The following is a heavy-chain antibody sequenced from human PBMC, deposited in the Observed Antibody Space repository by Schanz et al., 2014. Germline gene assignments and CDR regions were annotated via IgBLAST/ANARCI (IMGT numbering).Heavy chain of an antibody. J-gene: IGHJ6*02. CDR1: GFTFSSYA. CDR2: ISDSGGSK. V-gene: IGHV3-23*04. D-gene: IGHD6-13*01. CDR3: ARDRQQLVGRIGYYYGMDV. Sequence: EVQLVESGGALVQPGGSLRLSCVASGFTFSSYAMNWVRQAPGKGLEWVSGISDSGGSKYYVDSVEGRFTISRDNSKNTLYLQMNSLRAEDTAVYYCARDRQQLVGRIGYYYGMDVWGQGTTVTVSS.